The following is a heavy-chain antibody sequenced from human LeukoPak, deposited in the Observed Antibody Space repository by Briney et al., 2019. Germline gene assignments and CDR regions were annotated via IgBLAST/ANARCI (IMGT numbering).Heavy chain of an antibody. D-gene: IGHD6-19*01. CDR3: ARVSSGWSHTFYGMDV. Sequence: SVTVSCKSSGGTFINYAISWVRQAPGQGREWMGRIIPILGIANYAHKFQGRVTISADKSTSTAYMELSSLRSEDTAVYYCARVSSGWSHTFYGMDVWGQGTTVTVSS. CDR1: GGTFINYA. CDR2: IIPILGIA. V-gene: IGHV1-69*04. J-gene: IGHJ6*02.